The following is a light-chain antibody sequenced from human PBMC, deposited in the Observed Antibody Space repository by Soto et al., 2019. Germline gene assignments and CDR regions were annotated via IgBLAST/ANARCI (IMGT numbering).Light chain of an antibody. V-gene: IGKV1-39*01. CDR2: AAS. J-gene: IGKJ3*01. Sequence: DFQMTQSPSSLSASVGDRVTITCRASQSISSYLNWYQQKPGKAPKLLIYAASSLQSGVPSRFSGSGSGTDFTLTISSLQPEDFVTYYCQQSYSTPFAFGPGTKVDIK. CDR3: QQSYSTPFA. CDR1: QSISSY.